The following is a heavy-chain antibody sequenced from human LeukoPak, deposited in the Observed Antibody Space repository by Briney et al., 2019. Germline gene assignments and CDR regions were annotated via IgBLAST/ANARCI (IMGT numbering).Heavy chain of an antibody. CDR2: ISWNSDSI. J-gene: IGHJ4*02. D-gene: IGHD6-19*01. CDR3: AKDWAVAGTMYYLDY. V-gene: IGHV3-9*01. Sequence: GGSLRLSCAASGFTFDDYAMHWVRQAPGKGLEWVSGISWNSDSIGYADSVKGRFTISRDNAKNSLYLQMNSLRAEDTALYYCAKDWAVAGTMYYLDYWGQGTLVTVSS. CDR1: GFTFDDYA.